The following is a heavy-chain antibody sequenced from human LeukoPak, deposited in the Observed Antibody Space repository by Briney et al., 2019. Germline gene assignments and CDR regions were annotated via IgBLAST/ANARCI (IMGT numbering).Heavy chain of an antibody. D-gene: IGHD4-17*01. CDR2: INWSGGST. CDR3: ARGTDDYGDSADY. V-gene: IGHV3-20*04. J-gene: IGHJ4*02. CDR1: GFTFDDYG. Sequence: GGSLRLSCAASGFTFDDYGMSWVRQAPGKGLEWVSGINWSGGSTGYADSVKGRFTISRDNTKNSLYLQMNSLRAEDTAMYYCARGTDDYGDSADYWGQGTLVTVSS.